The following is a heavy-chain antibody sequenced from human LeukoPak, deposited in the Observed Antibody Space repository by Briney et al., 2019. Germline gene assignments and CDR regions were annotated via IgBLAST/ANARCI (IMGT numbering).Heavy chain of an antibody. CDR3: AKVTWESRPPDCNS. D-gene: IGHD6-6*01. Sequence: GGSLRLSCAASQFTFSSYAMSWVRQAPGKGLEWVSAIRGSGDTALYADSVKGRFTISRDNFKNIVYLEMNSLRAEDTATYYCAKVTWESRPPDCNSWGPGTLVTVSS. CDR1: QFTFSSYA. J-gene: IGHJ4*02. CDR2: IRGSGDTA. V-gene: IGHV3-23*01.